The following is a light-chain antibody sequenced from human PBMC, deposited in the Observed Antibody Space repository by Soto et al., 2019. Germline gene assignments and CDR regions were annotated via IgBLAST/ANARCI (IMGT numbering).Light chain of an antibody. CDR3: QQYNNWPWT. CDR2: GAS. CDR1: QSVSRN. Sequence: EIVMTQSPGTLSVSPGERATLSCRASQSVSRNLAWYQRKPGQDPRLLIYGASTRATGIQARFSGSRSGTESTLTISSLHSEDFAVYYCQQYNNWPWTFGEGDKVEIK. J-gene: IGKJ1*01. V-gene: IGKV3-15*01.